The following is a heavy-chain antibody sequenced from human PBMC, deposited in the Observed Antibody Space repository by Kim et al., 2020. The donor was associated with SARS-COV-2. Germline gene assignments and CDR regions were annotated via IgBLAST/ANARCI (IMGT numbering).Heavy chain of an antibody. CDR2: ISTSGHDI. CDR1: GFKFGDFY. Sequence: GGSLRLSCTASGFKFGDFYMSWIRQAPGKGLECLSYISTSGHDINYADSVKGRFTISRDNAKNSLYLQMDSLRDEDTAVYYCSRDPRPLDYWGQGTLVTVSS. J-gene: IGHJ4*02. CDR3: SRDPRPLDY. V-gene: IGHV3-11*01.